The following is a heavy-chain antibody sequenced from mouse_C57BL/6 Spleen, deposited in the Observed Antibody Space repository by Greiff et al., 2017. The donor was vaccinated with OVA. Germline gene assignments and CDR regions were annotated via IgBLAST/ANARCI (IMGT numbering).Heavy chain of an antibody. J-gene: IGHJ4*01. CDR3: ARRDPGYAMDY. V-gene: IGHV1-63*01. Sequence: VQLQQSGAELVRPGTSVKMSCKASGYTFTNYWIGWAKQRPGHGLEWIGDIYPGGGYTNYNEKFKGKATLTADKSSSTAYMQFSSLTSEDSAIYYCARRDPGYAMDYWGQGTSVTVSS. D-gene: IGHD3-3*01. CDR2: IYPGGGYT. CDR1: GYTFTNYW.